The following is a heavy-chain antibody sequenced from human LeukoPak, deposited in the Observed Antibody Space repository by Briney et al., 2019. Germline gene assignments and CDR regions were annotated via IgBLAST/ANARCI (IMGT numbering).Heavy chain of an antibody. D-gene: IGHD4-17*01. CDR2: IWSGGSYK. Sequence: GRSLRLSCAASGFTFNTFGMHWVRQSPGKGLEWVAVIWSGGSYKYYADSVKGRFTISRDDSKNTLYLEMNSLRAEDTAVYYCARSTTVTTNNWFDPWGQGTLVTVSS. V-gene: IGHV3-33*01. CDR3: ARSTTVTTNNWFDP. CDR1: GFTFNTFG. J-gene: IGHJ5*02.